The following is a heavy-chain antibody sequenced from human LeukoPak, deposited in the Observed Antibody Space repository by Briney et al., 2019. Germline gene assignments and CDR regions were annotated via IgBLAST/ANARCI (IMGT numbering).Heavy chain of an antibody. CDR2: IRDDGSNK. CDR3: AKGYYYYDSSGYQYYFDY. V-gene: IGHV3-30*02. CDR1: GFTFSSYG. Sequence: GGSLRLSCAASGFTFSSYGMHWVRQAPGKGLKWVAFIRDDGSNKYYADSVKGRFTISRDNSKNTMYLQMHSLRAEDTAVYYCAKGYYYYDSSGYQYYFDYWGQGTLVTVSS. J-gene: IGHJ4*02. D-gene: IGHD3-22*01.